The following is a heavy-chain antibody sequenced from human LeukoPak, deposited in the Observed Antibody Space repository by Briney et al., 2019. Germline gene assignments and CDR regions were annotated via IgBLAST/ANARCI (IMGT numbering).Heavy chain of an antibody. D-gene: IGHD5-18*01. CDR1: GFTFSSYH. Sequence: GGSLRLSCVVSGFTFSSYHMNWVRQAPGKGLEWVSSISTSSSSSYIYYADPVTGRFTISRDNAKNSLYLQMNSLRAEDTAVYYCARRATTERGHSYGLDYWGQGTLVTASS. J-gene: IGHJ4*02. V-gene: IGHV3-21*01. CDR2: ISTSSSSSYI. CDR3: ARRATTERGHSYGLDY.